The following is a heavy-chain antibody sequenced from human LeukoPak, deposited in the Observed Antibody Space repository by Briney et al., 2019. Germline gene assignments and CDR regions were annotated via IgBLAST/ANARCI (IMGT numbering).Heavy chain of an antibody. Sequence: SETLSLTCTVSGASISSSSYCWGWIRQPPGKGLEWIGTICYSGSTFYNPSLKSRVTISVDTSKNQFSLRLSSVTAADTAVYYCARSVYIVVEYYFDCWGQGALVTVSS. CDR2: ICYSGST. CDR3: ARSVYIVVEYYFDC. CDR1: GASISSSSYC. D-gene: IGHD2-15*01. J-gene: IGHJ4*02. V-gene: IGHV4-39*01.